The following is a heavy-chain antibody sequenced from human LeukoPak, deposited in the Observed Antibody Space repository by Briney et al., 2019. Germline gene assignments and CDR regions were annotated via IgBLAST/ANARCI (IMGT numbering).Heavy chain of an antibody. Sequence: ASVKVSCKASGGTFSSYAISWVRQAPGQGLEWMGGIIPIFGTANYAQKFQGGVTITADESTSTAYMELSSLRSEDTAVYYCARDIFARPALSRLVLWGASPPAYDPWGQGTLVTVSS. CDR1: GGTFSSYA. D-gene: IGHD3-16*01. V-gene: IGHV1-69*01. CDR2: IIPIFGTA. CDR3: ARDIFARPALSRLVLWGASPPAYDP. J-gene: IGHJ5*02.